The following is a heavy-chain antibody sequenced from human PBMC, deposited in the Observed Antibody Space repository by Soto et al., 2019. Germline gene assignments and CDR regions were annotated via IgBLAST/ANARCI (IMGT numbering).Heavy chain of an antibody. Sequence: PSETLSLTCTVSGGSISSYYWSWIRQPAGKGLEWIGRIYTSGSTNYNPSLKSRVTMSVDTSKNQFSLKLSSVTAADTAAYYCVRVTNPIPASFNFWGQAILVTVSS. CDR2: IYTSGST. V-gene: IGHV4-4*07. CDR1: GGSISSYY. J-gene: IGHJ4*02. CDR3: VRVTNPIPASFNF. D-gene: IGHD2-2*02.